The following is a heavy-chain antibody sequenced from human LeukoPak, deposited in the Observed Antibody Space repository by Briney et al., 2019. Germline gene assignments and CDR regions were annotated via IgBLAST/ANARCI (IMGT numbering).Heavy chain of an antibody. V-gene: IGHV3-23*01. J-gene: IGHJ4*02. Sequence: GGSLRLSCAGSGFPFSSDAMNWVRQAPGKGLEWVASISGSTGSTQYADSVKGRFTVSRDNSKNTLYLQMNSLRADDTAVYYCANGKGTDDYWGQGTLVTVSS. D-gene: IGHD1-14*01. CDR3: ANGKGTDDY. CDR2: ISGSTGST. CDR1: GFPFSSDA.